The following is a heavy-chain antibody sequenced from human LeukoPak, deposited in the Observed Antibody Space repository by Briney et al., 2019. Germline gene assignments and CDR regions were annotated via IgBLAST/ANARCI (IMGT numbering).Heavy chain of an antibody. D-gene: IGHD2-21*02. CDR2: MYTGGGR. Sequence: GGSLRLSCAASGFTFSSYWMHWVRQAPGKGLEWVSVMYTGGGRYYGDSVKGRFTISRDNSKNTVFLQMNSLRVEDTALYYCTRGQSYCGADCYSDWGQGTLVTVSS. V-gene: IGHV3-66*01. CDR1: GFTFSSYW. J-gene: IGHJ4*02. CDR3: TRGQSYCGADCYSD.